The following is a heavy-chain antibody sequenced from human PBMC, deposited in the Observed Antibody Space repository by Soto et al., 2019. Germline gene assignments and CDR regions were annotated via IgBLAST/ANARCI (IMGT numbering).Heavy chain of an antibody. Sequence: ASVKVSCKASGYTFTSYYMHWVRQAPGQGLEWMGIINPSGGSTSYAQKFQGRVTMTRDTSKNTLYLQMNSLRADDSALYYCSRRDNDGYVHYYFDYWGQGTQVTVSS. J-gene: IGHJ4*02. CDR1: GYTFTSYY. CDR2: INPSGGST. D-gene: IGHD5-12*01. CDR3: SRRDNDGYVHYYFDY. V-gene: IGHV1-46*01.